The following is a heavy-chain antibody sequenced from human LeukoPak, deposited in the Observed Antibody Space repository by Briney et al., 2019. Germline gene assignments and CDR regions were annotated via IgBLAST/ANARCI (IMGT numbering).Heavy chain of an antibody. CDR1: GFTFSSYS. CDR3: ARDGYYDSSGYHDY. CDR2: ISSRSRTI. Sequence: GGSLRLSCAASGFTFSSYSMNWVRQAPGKGLEWVSYISSRSRTIYYADSVKGRFTISRDNAKNSLYLQMNSLRAEDTAVYYCARDGYYDSSGYHDYWGQGTLVTVSS. D-gene: IGHD3-22*01. V-gene: IGHV3-48*04. J-gene: IGHJ4*02.